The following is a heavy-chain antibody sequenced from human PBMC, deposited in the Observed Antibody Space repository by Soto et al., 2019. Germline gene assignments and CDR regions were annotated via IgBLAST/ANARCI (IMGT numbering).Heavy chain of an antibody. Sequence: GGSLRLSCAASGFTFSSYSMNWVRQAPGKGLGWVSSISSSSSYRYYADSVKGRFTISRDNAKNSLYLQMNSLRAEDTAVYYCARDSGLPSPQYYYGMDVWGQGTTVTVSS. CDR3: ARDSGLPSPQYYYGMDV. CDR2: ISSSSSYR. D-gene: IGHD4-17*01. CDR1: GFTFSSYS. J-gene: IGHJ6*02. V-gene: IGHV3-21*01.